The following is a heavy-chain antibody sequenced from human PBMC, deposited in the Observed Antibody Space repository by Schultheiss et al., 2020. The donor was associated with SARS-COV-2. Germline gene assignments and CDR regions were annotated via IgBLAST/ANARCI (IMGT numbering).Heavy chain of an antibody. CDR1: GGSISGYY. D-gene: IGHD6-13*01. Sequence: SETLSLTCTVSGGSISGYYWSWIRQPPGKGLEWIGEINHSGSTNYNPSLKSRVTISVDTSKNQFSLKLSSVTAADTAVYYCARKSYNIAAAFYGYWGQGTLVTVSS. CDR3: ARKSYNIAAAFYGY. J-gene: IGHJ4*02. V-gene: IGHV4-34*01. CDR2: INHSGST.